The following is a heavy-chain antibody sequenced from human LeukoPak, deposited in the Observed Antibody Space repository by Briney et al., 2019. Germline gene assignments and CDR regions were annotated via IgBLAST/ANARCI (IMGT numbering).Heavy chain of an antibody. CDR1: GFTFDDYA. Sequence: GGSLTLSCAASGFTFDDYAMHWVRQAPGKGLEWVSGINWNSGNIGYADSVKGRVTISRDNAKNSLYLQMNSLRTEDTALYYCAKDRSLDGDYVFDDWGQGTLVTVSS. D-gene: IGHD4-17*01. V-gene: IGHV3-9*01. CDR2: INWNSGNI. CDR3: AKDRSLDGDYVFDD. J-gene: IGHJ4*02.